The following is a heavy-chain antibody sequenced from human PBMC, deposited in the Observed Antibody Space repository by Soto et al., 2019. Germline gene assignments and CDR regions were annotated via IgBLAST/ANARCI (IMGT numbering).Heavy chain of an antibody. J-gene: IGHJ4*02. V-gene: IGHV3-23*01. D-gene: IGHD6-19*01. CDR3: AKDFTPYRSGWYDGGYFDY. Sequence: PGGSLRLSCAASGFTFTTYAMSWVRQAPGKGLEWVSGVSDSGGDTYYADSVKGRFTISRDNSKNTLYLQMNSLRVEDTAIYYCAKDFTPYRSGWYDGGYFDYSGQGTPVIVSS. CDR2: VSDSGGDT. CDR1: GFTFTTYA.